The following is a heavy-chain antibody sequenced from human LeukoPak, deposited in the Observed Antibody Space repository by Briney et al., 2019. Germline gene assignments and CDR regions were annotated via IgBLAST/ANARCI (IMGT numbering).Heavy chain of an antibody. D-gene: IGHD3-10*01. Sequence: SETLSLTCTVSGGSISRNSYYWGWIRQPPGKGLEWIGSNSGRTYYNPSLKSRVTISVDTSKNQFSLKLSSVTAADTAVYYCARTRYYYNSRSYGAPYYFDYWGQGTLVTVSS. CDR3: ARTRYYYNSRSYGAPYYFDY. CDR1: GGSISRNSYY. J-gene: IGHJ4*02. V-gene: IGHV4-39*01. CDR2: NSGRT.